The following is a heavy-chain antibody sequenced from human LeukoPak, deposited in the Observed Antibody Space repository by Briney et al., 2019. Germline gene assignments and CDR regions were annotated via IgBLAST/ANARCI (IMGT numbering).Heavy chain of an antibody. D-gene: IGHD2-2*01. CDR1: GGSIDSYY. CDR2: IYYTGST. V-gene: IGHV4-59*01. Sequence: SETLSLTCTVSGGSIDSYYSSGIRQPPGKGLEWIGYIYYTGSTEYHPSLKSRVTISLDTSKNQFSLKLTSVTAADTAVYYCARVYQSAEYYFDYWGQGNLVSVSS. J-gene: IGHJ4*02. CDR3: ARVYQSAEYYFDY.